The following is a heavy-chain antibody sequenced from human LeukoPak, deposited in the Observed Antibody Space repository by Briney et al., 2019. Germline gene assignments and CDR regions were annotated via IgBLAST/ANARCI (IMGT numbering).Heavy chain of an antibody. D-gene: IGHD4-17*01. V-gene: IGHV3-21*01. CDR3: ARDPTLTTGFDY. Sequence: GGSLRLSCAASGFTFSSYSMNWVRQAPGKGLEWVSSISSSSSYIYYADSVKGRFTISRDNAKNSLYLQMNSLRAEDTAVYYCARDPTLTTGFDYWGQGTLVTVSS. CDR1: GFTFSSYS. CDR2: ISSSSSYI. J-gene: IGHJ4*02.